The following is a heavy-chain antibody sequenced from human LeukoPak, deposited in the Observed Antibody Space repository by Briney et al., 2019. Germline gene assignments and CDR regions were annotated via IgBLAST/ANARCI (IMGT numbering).Heavy chain of an antibody. D-gene: IGHD3-22*01. CDR2: IFHTGST. V-gene: IGHV4-30-2*01. Sequence: SQTLSLTCSVSGGSIGSGLYSGSWIRQPPGKGLEWIGYIFHTGSTSYHPSLKSRVTISVDTSKNQFSLKLSSVTAADTAMYYCVRDGDYYDSGGYGNIWGQGTLVTVSS. CDR1: GGSIGSGLYS. CDR3: VRDGDYYDSGGYGNI. J-gene: IGHJ4*02.